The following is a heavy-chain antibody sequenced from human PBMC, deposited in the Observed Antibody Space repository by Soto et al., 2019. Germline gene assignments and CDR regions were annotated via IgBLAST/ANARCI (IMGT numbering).Heavy chain of an antibody. D-gene: IGHD5-18*01. V-gene: IGHV1-69*06. Sequence: QVQLVQSGAEVKKPGSSVKVSCKASGGTFSSYAISWVRQAPGQGLEWMGGIIPIFGTANYVQKFQGRVTITADKSTSTAYMELSSLRSEDTAVYYCARDRVGTAMAHNWFDPWGQGTLVTVSS. J-gene: IGHJ5*02. CDR3: ARDRVGTAMAHNWFDP. CDR1: GGTFSSYA. CDR2: IIPIFGTA.